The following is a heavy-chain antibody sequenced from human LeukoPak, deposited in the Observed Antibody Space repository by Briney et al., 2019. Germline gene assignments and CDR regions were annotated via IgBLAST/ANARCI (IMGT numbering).Heavy chain of an antibody. Sequence: PGGSLTLPCAASGFTFSSYSMNWVRQAPGKGLEWISSISSSSSYIYYADSVKVRFTISRDNAKNSLYLQMNSMRAEDTAVYYCERDKGYSYGPYGYWGQGTLVTVSS. V-gene: IGHV3-21*01. CDR3: ERDKGYSYGPYGY. CDR1: GFTFSSYS. J-gene: IGHJ4*02. D-gene: IGHD5-18*01. CDR2: ISSSSSYI.